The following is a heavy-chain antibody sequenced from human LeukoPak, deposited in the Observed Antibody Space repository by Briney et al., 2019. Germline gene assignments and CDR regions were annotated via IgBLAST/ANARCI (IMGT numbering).Heavy chain of an antibody. CDR1: GFTFSSYW. D-gene: IGHD5-24*01. V-gene: IGHV3-7*01. Sequence: QSGGSLRLSRAASGFTFSSYWMSWVRQAPGKGLEWVANIKQDGSEKYYVDSVKGRFTISRDNAKNSLYLQMNSLRAEDTAVYYCARDQRNGYNYGAFDIWGQGTMVTVSS. CDR3: ARDQRNGYNYGAFDI. J-gene: IGHJ3*02. CDR2: IKQDGSEK.